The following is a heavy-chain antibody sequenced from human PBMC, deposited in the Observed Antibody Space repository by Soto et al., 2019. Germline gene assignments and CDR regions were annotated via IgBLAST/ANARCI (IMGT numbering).Heavy chain of an antibody. CDR1: GFTFSSYA. J-gene: IGHJ4*02. CDR3: ASDGAVAGKMDYYFDY. D-gene: IGHD6-19*01. V-gene: IGHV3-30-3*01. CDR2: ISYDGGNK. Sequence: ESGGGVVQPGRSLRLSCAASGFTFSSYAIHWVRQAPGKGLEWVAVISYDGGNKYYADSVKGRFTISRDNSKNTLYLQMNSLRAEDTAVYYCASDGAVAGKMDYYFDYWGQGTLVTVSS.